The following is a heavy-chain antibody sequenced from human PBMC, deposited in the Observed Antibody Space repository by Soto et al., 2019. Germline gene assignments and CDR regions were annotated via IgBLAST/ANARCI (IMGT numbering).Heavy chain of an antibody. CDR1: GFTFSSYG. CDR2: ISYDGSNK. V-gene: IGHV3-30*18. D-gene: IGHD3-10*01. CDR3: AKDVFIGTPDMFDP. J-gene: IGHJ5*02. Sequence: TGGSLRLSCAASGFTFSSYGMHWVRQAPGKGLEWVAVISYDGSNKYYADSVKGRFTISRDNSKNTLYLQMNSLRAEDTAVYYCAKDVFIGTPDMFDPWGQGTLVTVSS.